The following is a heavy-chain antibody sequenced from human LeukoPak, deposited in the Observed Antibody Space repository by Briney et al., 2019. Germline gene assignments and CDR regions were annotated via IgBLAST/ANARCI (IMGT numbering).Heavy chain of an antibody. D-gene: IGHD6-13*01. Sequence: ASVKVSCKASGYTFTVYYIHWVRQAPGQGLEWMGWINPSSGNTNYAQNFRGRVTMTRDTSITTAYMELSRPNSDDTAVYFCAREDSVAAAGTNAFDIWGHGTMVTVSS. V-gene: IGHV1-2*02. J-gene: IGHJ3*02. CDR1: GYTFTVYY. CDR3: AREDSVAAAGTNAFDI. CDR2: INPSSGNT.